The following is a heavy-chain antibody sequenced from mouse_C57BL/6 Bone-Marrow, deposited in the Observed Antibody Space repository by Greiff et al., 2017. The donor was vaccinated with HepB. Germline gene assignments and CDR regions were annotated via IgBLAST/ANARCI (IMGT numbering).Heavy chain of an antibody. CDR1: GYSITSGYY. D-gene: IGHD1-1*01. CDR2: ISYDGSN. V-gene: IGHV3-6*01. J-gene: IGHJ1*03. CDR3: ASLYYYGSSYPYWYFDV. Sequence: EVKLMESGPGLVKPSQSLSLTCSVTGYSITSGYYWNWIRQFPGNKLEWMGYISYDGSNNYNPSLKNRISITRDTSKNQFFLKLNSVTTEDTATYYCASLYYYGSSYPYWYFDVWGTGTTVTVSS.